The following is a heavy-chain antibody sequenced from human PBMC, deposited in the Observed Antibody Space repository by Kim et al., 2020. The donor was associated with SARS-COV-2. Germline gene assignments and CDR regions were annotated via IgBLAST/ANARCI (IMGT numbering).Heavy chain of an antibody. V-gene: IGHV4-59*01. Sequence: SETLSLTCTVSGGSISSYYWSWIRQPPGKGLEWIGYIYYSGSTNYNPSLKSRVTISVDTSKNQFSLKLSSVTAADTAVYYCASLPLYSGSYYAFDYWGQGTLVTVSS. CDR1: GGSISSYY. J-gene: IGHJ4*02. CDR3: ASLPLYSGSYYAFDY. CDR2: IYYSGST. D-gene: IGHD1-26*01.